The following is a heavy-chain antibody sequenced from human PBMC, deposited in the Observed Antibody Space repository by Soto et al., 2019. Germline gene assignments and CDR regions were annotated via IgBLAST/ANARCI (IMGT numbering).Heavy chain of an antibody. CDR2: MNSDGSST. D-gene: IGHD7-27*01. Sequence: EVPLVESGGGLVQPGGSLRLSCAASGFTFSSYWMHWVRQAPGKGLVWVSRMNSDGSSTSYADSVKGRFTISRDNAKNTLYLQMDSVKAEDTAVYYGAADLGTGYWGQGTLVSVSS. V-gene: IGHV3-74*01. CDR1: GFTFSSYW. J-gene: IGHJ4*02. CDR3: AADLGTGY.